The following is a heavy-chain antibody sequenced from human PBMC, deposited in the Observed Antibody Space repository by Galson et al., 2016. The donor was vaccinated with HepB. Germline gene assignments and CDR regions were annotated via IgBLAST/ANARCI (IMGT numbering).Heavy chain of an antibody. CDR1: GFLFSDYG. V-gene: IGHV3-33*01. Sequence: SLRLSCAASGFLFSDYGMNWVRQAPGKGLEWVAVVFYDGSRKYYADSVKGRFSISRDNSKSSLYLDMSSLRAEDSAVYYCARDIGDCSSGTCYSDYLDYWGQGTLVAVSS. J-gene: IGHJ4*02. CDR2: VFYDGSRK. D-gene: IGHD2-15*01. CDR3: ARDIGDCSSGTCYSDYLDY.